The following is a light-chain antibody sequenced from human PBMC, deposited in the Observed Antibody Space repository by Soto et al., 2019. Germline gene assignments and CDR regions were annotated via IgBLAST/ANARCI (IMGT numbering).Light chain of an antibody. Sequence: EIVLTQSPGTLSLSPGERATLSCRASQSVSSSYLAWYQQKPGQAPRLLIYGASSRATGSPARFRGSGSGTDFTRTISRLEPEDFVGYYCQQYGSSPGLTVGGGTKVEIK. V-gene: IGKV3-20*01. CDR2: GAS. CDR1: QSVSSSY. J-gene: IGKJ4*01. CDR3: QQYGSSPGLT.